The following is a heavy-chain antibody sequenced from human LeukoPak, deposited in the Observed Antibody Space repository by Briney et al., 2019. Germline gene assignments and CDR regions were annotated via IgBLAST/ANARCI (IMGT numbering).Heavy chain of an antibody. CDR1: GYSFTSYW. J-gene: IGHJ4*02. CDR3: ARRDGYNSPFDY. D-gene: IGHD5-24*01. V-gene: IGHV5-51*01. CDR2: IYPGDSDT. Sequence: GESLKISCKVSGYSFTSYWIAWVRQMPGKGLELVGIIYPGDSDTRYSPSFQGQVTISADKSISTAYLQWSSLKASDTAMYYCARRDGYNSPFDYWGQGTLVTVSS.